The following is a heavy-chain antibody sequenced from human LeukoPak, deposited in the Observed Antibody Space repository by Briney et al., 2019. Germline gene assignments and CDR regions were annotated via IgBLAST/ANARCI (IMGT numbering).Heavy chain of an antibody. CDR3: AKGSGSIFDY. Sequence: PGGSLRLSCAGSGFTFSSYEINWVRQAPGKGLEWVSSISSSGSVIYYADSVKGRFTISRDNSKNSLYLQMNSLRTEDTALYYCAKGSGSIFDYWGQGTLVTVSS. V-gene: IGHV3-48*03. CDR1: GFTFSSYE. J-gene: IGHJ4*02. CDR2: ISSSGSVI.